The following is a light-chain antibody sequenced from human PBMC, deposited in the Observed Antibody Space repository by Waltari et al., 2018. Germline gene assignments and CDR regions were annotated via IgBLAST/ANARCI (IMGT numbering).Light chain of an antibody. J-gene: IGKJ1*01. CDR1: QSLVSSDGNTY. Sequence: DVVMTQSPLFLPVTLGQPASISCRSSQSLVSSDGNTYFNWFQQRPGQTPRRLVYKVSNRDSGVPDRFIGRWSGTDFTLRISRVEAEDVGVYYSMQGIHRPWTFGQGTKVAIK. V-gene: IGKV2-30*01. CDR3: MQGIHRPWT. CDR2: KVS.